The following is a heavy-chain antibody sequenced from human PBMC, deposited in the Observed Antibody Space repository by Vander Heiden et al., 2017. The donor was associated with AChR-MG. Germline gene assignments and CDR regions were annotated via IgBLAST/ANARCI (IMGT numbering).Heavy chain of an antibody. D-gene: IGHD3-3*01. CDR2: IHVGNGDT. CDR1: GYSFTSYA. V-gene: IGHV1-3*01. CDR3: ARGELLVRFLERRYFEI. J-gene: IGHJ4*02. Sequence: QVQLVQSGAEVKKPGASVKVSCKAFGYSFTSYAIHWIRQAPGQSLEWMGWIHVGNGDTRNSQKLQGRVTVTRDTSANTAYMELHSLRSEDTAVYFCARGELLVRFLERRYFEIWGQGTLVTVSS.